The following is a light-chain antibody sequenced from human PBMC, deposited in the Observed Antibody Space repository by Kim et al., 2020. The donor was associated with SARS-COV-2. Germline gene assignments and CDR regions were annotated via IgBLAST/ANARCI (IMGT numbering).Light chain of an antibody. Sequence: SYELTQPPSLSVAPGKTARVSCGGNGIGSKSVHWYQQRSGQAPVLVIYYDSDRPSGIPERFSGSNSGNTATLNISRVEAGDEADYYCQVWDSSSDHRVVFGGGTQLTVL. CDR2: YDS. CDR1: GIGSKS. V-gene: IGLV3-21*04. J-gene: IGLJ2*01. CDR3: QVWDSSSDHRVV.